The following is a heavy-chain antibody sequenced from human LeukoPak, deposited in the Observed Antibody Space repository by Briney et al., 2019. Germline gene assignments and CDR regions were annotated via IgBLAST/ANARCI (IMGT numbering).Heavy chain of an antibody. CDR1: GGSLSAYY. V-gene: IGHV4-34*01. CDR3: ARGRYSNWERYYYMDV. Sequence: SETLSLACAIYGGSLSAYYWSWIPQSPGKGLGWIGEINKSESSNYNPSLKSRVTISVDTSKNQVSLQLSSVTAADTAVYYCARGRYSNWERYYYMDVWGKGATVTVSS. J-gene: IGHJ6*03. D-gene: IGHD4-11*01. CDR2: INKSESS.